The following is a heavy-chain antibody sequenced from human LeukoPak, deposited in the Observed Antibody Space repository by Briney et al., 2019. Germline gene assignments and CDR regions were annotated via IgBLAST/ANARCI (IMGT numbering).Heavy chain of an antibody. V-gene: IGHV3-7*01. J-gene: IGHJ5*02. D-gene: IGHD3-10*01. Sequence: GGSLRLSCAECGFTFSTYWMSWVRQAPGKGLEWVANIKEDGSEKYYVDSVKGRFTFSRDNAKNSSYLQMNSLRAEDTAVFYCARVYSYGSGSYWGLRKKSFDAWGQGTLVTVCS. CDR1: GFTFSTYW. CDR2: IKEDGSEK. CDR3: ARVYSYGSGSYWGLRKKSFDA.